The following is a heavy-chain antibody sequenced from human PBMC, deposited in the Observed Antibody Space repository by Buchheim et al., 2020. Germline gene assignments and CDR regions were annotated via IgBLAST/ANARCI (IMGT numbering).Heavy chain of an antibody. CDR1: GFTFSSYS. Sequence: EVQLVESGGGLVQPGGSLRLSCAASGFTFSSYSVNWVRQAPGKGLEWVSYITSSSNTIYYADSVKGRFTISRDNAKNSVYLQMNSLRDEDTAIYYCARVPYQLLYSGGNYYSYYYMDVWGKGTT. CDR3: ARVPYQLLYSGGNYYSYYYMDV. CDR2: ITSSSNTI. D-gene: IGHD2-2*02. J-gene: IGHJ6*03. V-gene: IGHV3-48*02.